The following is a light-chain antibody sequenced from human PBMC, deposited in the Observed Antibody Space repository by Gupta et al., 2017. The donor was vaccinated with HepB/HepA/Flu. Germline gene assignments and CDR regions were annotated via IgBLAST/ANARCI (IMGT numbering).Light chain of an antibody. CDR1: QAIRNY. V-gene: IGKV1-27*01. CDR2: SAS. J-gene: IGKJ4*01. CDR3: QQYNSAPLT. Sequence: SVGDRVTITCRASQAIRNYLAWYQQRPGKVPKLLIYSASTLHSGVPSRFSASGSGTDFTLSISALQPEDVATFYCQQYNSAPLTFGGGTKVEIK.